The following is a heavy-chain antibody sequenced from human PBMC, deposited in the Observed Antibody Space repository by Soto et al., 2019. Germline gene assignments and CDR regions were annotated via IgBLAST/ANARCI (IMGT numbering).Heavy chain of an antibody. CDR1: GFTFSSYA. Sequence: GGSLRLSCAASGFTFSSYAISWVRQAPGNGLEWVSAISGSGGSTYYADSVKGRFTISRDNSKNTLYLQMNSLRAEDTAVYYWSKDKRGAARPRWLDHWGQGTLVTVSS. V-gene: IGHV3-23*01. CDR3: SKDKRGAARPRWLDH. J-gene: IGHJ5*02. D-gene: IGHD6-6*01. CDR2: ISGSGGST.